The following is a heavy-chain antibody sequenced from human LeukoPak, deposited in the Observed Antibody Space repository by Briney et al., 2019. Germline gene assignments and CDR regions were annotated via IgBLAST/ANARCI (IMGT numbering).Heavy chain of an antibody. CDR3: ARLTEYYDMLTGYDAVDY. J-gene: IGHJ4*02. V-gene: IGHV1-2*02. CDR2: INPNSGGT. CDR1: GYIFTGHY. Sequence: ASLKVSCKASGYIFTGHYMHWVRQAPGQGREWMGWINPNSGGTNYAQKFQGRVTMTRDTSISTAYMELSRLRSDDTAVYYCARLTEYYDMLTGYDAVDYWGQGTLVTVSA. D-gene: IGHD3-9*01.